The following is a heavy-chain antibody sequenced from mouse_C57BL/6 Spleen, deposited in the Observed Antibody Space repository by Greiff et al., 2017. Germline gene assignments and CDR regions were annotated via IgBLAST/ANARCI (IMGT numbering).Heavy chain of an antibody. Sequence: EVQLQQSGPELVKPGASVKISCKASGYSFTGYYMNWVKQSPEKSLEWIGEINPSTGGTTYNQKFKAKATLTVDKSSSTAYMQLKSLTSEDSAVYYCARNYGSSSWFAYWGQGTLVTVSA. D-gene: IGHD1-1*01. CDR1: GYSFTGYY. J-gene: IGHJ3*01. CDR3: ARNYGSSSWFAY. V-gene: IGHV1-42*01. CDR2: INPSTGGT.